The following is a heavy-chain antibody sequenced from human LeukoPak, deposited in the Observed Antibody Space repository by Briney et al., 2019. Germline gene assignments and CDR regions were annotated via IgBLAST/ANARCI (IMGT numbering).Heavy chain of an antibody. CDR1: GFTFSSYG. CDR2: IWYDGRNK. V-gene: IGHV3-33*01. D-gene: IGHD3-16*02. Sequence: GSLRLSCAASGFTFSSYGMHWVRQAPGKGLEWVAVIWYDGRNKLYADSLKGRFTISRDNSKNTLYLQMNSLRAEDTAVYYCARVNRGDAFDIWGQGTLVTVSS. CDR3: ARVNRGDAFDI. J-gene: IGHJ3*02.